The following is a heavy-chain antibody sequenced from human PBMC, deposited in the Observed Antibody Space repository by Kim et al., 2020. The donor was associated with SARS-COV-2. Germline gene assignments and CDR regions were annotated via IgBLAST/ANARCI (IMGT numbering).Heavy chain of an antibody. J-gene: IGHJ6*02. V-gene: IGHV4-31*03. CDR3: ARWGLYYYGMDV. Sequence: SETLSLTCTVSGGSISSGGYYWSWIRQHPGKGLEWIGYIYYSGSTYYNPSLKSRVTISVDTSKNQFSLKLSSVTAADTAVYYCARWGLYYYGMDVWGQGTTVTVSS. CDR1: GGSISSGGYY. CDR2: IYYSGST. D-gene: IGHD2-21*01.